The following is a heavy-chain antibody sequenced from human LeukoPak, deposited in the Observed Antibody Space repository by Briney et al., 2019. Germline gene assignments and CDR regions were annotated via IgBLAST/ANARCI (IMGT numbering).Heavy chain of an antibody. D-gene: IGHD5-18*01. V-gene: IGHV1-69*19. CDR2: IIPIFGTA. J-gene: IGHJ4*02. CDR3: ARGRQPNPFDY. Sequence: SVKVSCQASGGTFSSYAISWVRQAPGPGLEWMGGIIPIFGTANYAQKFQGRVTITADESTGTAYMELSSLRSEDTAVYYCARGRQPNPFDYWGQGTLVTVSS. CDR1: GGTFSSYA.